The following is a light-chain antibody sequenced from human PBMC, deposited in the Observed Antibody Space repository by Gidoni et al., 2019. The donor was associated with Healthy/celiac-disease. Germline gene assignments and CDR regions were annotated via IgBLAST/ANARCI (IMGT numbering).Light chain of an antibody. V-gene: IGKV2-28*01. Sequence: DLVMTQSPLSLPVTPGEPASISCSSSQSLLHSNGYNYLDWYLQKPGQSPQFLIYLGSNRASGVPDRFSGSGSGTDFTLKISRVEAEDVGVYYCMQALQTPWTFGQGTKVEIK. CDR3: MQALQTPWT. J-gene: IGKJ1*01. CDR2: LGS. CDR1: QSLLHSNGYNY.